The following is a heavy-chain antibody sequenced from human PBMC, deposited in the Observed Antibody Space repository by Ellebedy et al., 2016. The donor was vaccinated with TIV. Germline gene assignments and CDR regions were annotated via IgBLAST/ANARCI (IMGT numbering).Heavy chain of an antibody. CDR3: ARAPWKRYFAY. D-gene: IGHD1-1*01. CDR2: IYNSGRT. V-gene: IGHV4-31*09. CDR1: GGSISSGDYY. J-gene: IGHJ4*02. Sequence: MPSETLSLTCTVSGGSISSGDYYWSWIRQHPGKGLEWIGYIYNSGRTNYNPSLKSRVTVSIDKSKNQFSLTLTNLTAADTAVYYCARAPWKRYFAYWGQGALVTVSS.